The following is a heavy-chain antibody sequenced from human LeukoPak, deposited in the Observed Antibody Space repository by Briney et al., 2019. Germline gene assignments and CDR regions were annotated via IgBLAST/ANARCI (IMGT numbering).Heavy chain of an antibody. Sequence: PGGSLRLSCAASGFMFTDYWMTWVRQAPGKGLEWVANIMQDGSETYYVDSVKGRFTISRDNAKNSVFLQMDSLRAEDTAVYFCARVGRYSYVPNSWGQGTLVTVSS. CDR3: ARVGRYSYVPNS. CDR2: IMQDGSET. J-gene: IGHJ4*02. CDR1: GFMFTDYW. D-gene: IGHD5-18*01. V-gene: IGHV3-7*01.